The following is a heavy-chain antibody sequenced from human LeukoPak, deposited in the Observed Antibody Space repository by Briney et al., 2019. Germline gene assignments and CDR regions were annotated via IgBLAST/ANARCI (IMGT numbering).Heavy chain of an antibody. J-gene: IGHJ4*02. D-gene: IGHD1-26*01. Sequence: GGSLRLSCTASGFSFSNYWMSWVRQAPGKGLEWVSAISGSGGSTYYADSVKGRFTISRDNSKNTLYLQMNSLRAEDMAVYYCAKRGIDSGSYPFDYWGQGTLVTVSS. CDR1: GFSFSNYW. V-gene: IGHV3-23*01. CDR3: AKRGIDSGSYPFDY. CDR2: ISGSGGST.